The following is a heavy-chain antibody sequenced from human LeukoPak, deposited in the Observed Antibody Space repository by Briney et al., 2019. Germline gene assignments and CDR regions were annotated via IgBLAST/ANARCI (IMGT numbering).Heavy chain of an antibody. CDR1: GGSISSSNW. D-gene: IGHD3-3*01. CDR2: IYHSGST. J-gene: IGHJ4*02. V-gene: IGHV4-4*02. Sequence: PSETLSLTCAVSGGSISSSNWWSWVRQPPGKGLEWIGEIYHSGSTNYNPSLKSRVTISVDTSKNQFSLKLSSVTAADTAVYYCATYYDFWSGYYFDYWGQGTLVTVSS. CDR3: ATYYDFWSGYYFDY.